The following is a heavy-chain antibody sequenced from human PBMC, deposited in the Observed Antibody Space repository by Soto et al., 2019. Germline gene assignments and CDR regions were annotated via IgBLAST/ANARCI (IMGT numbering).Heavy chain of an antibody. Sequence: TGGSLRLSCAASGFTFSSYWMHWVRQAPGKGLVWVSRINSDGSSTSYADSVKGRFTISRDNAKNTLYLQMNSLRAEDTALYYCAKNHDITVAGGFDYWGRGILVTVSS. CDR3: AKNHDITVAGGFDY. J-gene: IGHJ4*02. D-gene: IGHD6-19*01. CDR2: INSDGSST. CDR1: GFTFSSYW. V-gene: IGHV3-74*01.